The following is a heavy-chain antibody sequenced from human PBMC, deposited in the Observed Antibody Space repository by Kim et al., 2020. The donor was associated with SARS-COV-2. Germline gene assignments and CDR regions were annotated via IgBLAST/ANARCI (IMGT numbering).Heavy chain of an antibody. J-gene: IGHJ6*02. V-gene: IGHV3-33*01. CDR2: VWHDGINK. CDR3: ARDQDPFFYGSGGSLDV. D-gene: IGHD3-10*01. CDR1: GFRFNTYG. Sequence: GGSLRLSCAASGFRFNTYGIHWVRQAPGKGLEWVAVVWHDGINKYYADSVKGRFTISRDNSKNTLYLEMSSLRAEDTAVYYCARDQDPFFYGSGGSLDVWRRGTRVSVS.